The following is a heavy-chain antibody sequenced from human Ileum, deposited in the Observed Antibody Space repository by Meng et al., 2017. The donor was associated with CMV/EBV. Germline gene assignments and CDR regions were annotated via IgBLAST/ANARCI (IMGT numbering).Heavy chain of an antibody. CDR3: ARANVVVPAAAYYYYGMDV. CDR1: SFSGYY. CDR2: INHSGST. Sequence: SFSGYYWSWIRQPPGKGLEWIGEINHSGSTNYNPSLKSRVTISVDTSKNQFSLKLSSVTAADTAVYYCARANVVVPAAAYYYYGMDVWGQGTTVTVSS. V-gene: IGHV4-34*01. J-gene: IGHJ6*02. D-gene: IGHD2-2*01.